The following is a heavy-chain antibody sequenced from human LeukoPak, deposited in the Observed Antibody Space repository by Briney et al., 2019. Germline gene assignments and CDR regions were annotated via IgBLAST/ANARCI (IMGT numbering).Heavy chain of an antibody. V-gene: IGHV4-59*08. J-gene: IGHJ4*02. CDR2: IYYSGST. CDR1: GGSISSYY. Sequence: SETLSLTCTVSGGSISSYYWSWIRQPPGKGLEWIGYIYYSGSTNYNPSLKSRVTISVDTSKNQFSLKLSSVTAADAAVYFCARHGIVDSSRKYYFDYWGQGTLVTVSS. D-gene: IGHD6-13*01. CDR3: ARHGIVDSSRKYYFDY.